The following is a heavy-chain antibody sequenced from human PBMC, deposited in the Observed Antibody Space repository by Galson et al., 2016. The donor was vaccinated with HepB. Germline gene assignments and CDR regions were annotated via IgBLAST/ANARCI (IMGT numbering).Heavy chain of an antibody. CDR1: GFTFSRFA. CDR2: VSGTGTGT. V-gene: IGHV3-23*01. D-gene: IGHD3-9*01. CDR3: AKDGSLPGYYPDGSDV. J-gene: IGHJ3*01. Sequence: SLRLSCAASGFTFSRFAMSWVRQVPGMGLEWVAPVSGTGTGTYYADSVKGRFSISRDNSNNTLYLDINRLRADDSAAYFCAKDGSLPGYYPDGSDVWGQATRVLVS.